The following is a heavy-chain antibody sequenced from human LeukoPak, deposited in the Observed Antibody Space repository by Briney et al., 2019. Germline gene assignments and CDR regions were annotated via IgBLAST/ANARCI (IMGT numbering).Heavy chain of an antibody. J-gene: IGHJ5*02. Sequence: GGSLRLSCAASGFTFSSSAMSWLRQGPGRGLEWVSAVTGSGGSLDYADSVKGRFTISRDNSKSTLYLQMDSLRAEDTAVYYCAKDQRMVRGPKDAWGLGTLVTVSS. CDR2: VTGSGGSL. V-gene: IGHV3-23*01. CDR3: AKDQRMVRGPKDA. D-gene: IGHD3-10*01. CDR1: GFTFSSSA.